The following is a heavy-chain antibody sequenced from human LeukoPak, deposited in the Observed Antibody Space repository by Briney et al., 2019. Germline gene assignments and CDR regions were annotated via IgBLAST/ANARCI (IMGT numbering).Heavy chain of an antibody. D-gene: IGHD6-13*01. CDR1: GFTFSSYG. CDR2: IRYDGSNK. V-gene: IGHV3-30*02. J-gene: IGHJ6*02. Sequence: GSLRLSCAASGFTFSSYGMHWVRQAPGKGLEWVAFIRYDGSNKYYADSVKGRFTISRDNSKNTLYVQMNSLRAEDTAVYYCAKALRFGTWQRVDVWGQGTTVTVSS. CDR3: AKALRFGTWQRVDV.